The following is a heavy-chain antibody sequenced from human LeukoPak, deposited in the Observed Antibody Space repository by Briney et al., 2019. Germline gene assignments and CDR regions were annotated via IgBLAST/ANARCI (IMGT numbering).Heavy chain of an antibody. V-gene: IGHV3-21*01. J-gene: IGHJ3*02. Sequence: GGSLRLSCAASGFTFSSYSMNWVRQAPGKGLEWVSSISSSSSYIYYADSVKGRFTISRDNAKNSLYLQMNSLRAEDTAVYYCAREGPPAFDRSYVAFDIWGQGTMVTVSS. CDR1: GFTFSSYS. D-gene: IGHD1-26*01. CDR2: ISSSSSYI. CDR3: AREGPPAFDRSYVAFDI.